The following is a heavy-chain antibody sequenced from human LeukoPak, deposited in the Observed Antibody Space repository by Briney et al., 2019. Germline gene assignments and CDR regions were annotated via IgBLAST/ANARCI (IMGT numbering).Heavy chain of an antibody. J-gene: IGHJ5*02. CDR1: GGSISSGGYY. D-gene: IGHD2-15*01. CDR2: IYYSGST. Sequence: SETLSLTCTVSGGSISSGGYYWSWIRQHPGKGLEWIGYIYYSGSTYYNPSLKSRVTISVDTSKNQFSLKLSSVTAADTAVYYCARGSSYCSGGSCYSNWFDPWGQGTLVTVSS. V-gene: IGHV4-31*03. CDR3: ARGSSYCSGGSCYSNWFDP.